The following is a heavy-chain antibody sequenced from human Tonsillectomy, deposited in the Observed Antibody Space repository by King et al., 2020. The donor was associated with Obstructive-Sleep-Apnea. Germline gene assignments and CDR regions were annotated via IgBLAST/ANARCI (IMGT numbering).Heavy chain of an antibody. V-gene: IGHV3-23*04. CDR1: GFTFSIYA. D-gene: IGHD5-12*01. CDR2: ISGSGGST. J-gene: IGHJ4*02. CDR3: AKGGGYSGYDFCVF. Sequence: VQLVESGGGLVQPGGSLRLSCAASGFTFSIYAMSGVRQAPGKGLDWVSAISGSGGSTYYADSVKGRFTISRDNSKNTLYLKMNSLRAEDTAVYYCAKGGGYSGYDFCVFWGQGTLVTVSS.